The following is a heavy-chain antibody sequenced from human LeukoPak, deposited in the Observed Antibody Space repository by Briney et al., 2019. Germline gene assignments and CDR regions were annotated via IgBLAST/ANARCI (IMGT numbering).Heavy chain of an antibody. J-gene: IGHJ3*02. Sequence: GRSLRLSCAASGFTFSSYAMHWVRQAPGKGLEWVAVISYDGSNKYYADSVKGRFTISRDNSKNTLYLQMNSLRAEDTAVYYCAREVPGTIFGVAPHAFDIWGQGTMVTVSS. V-gene: IGHV3-30-3*01. D-gene: IGHD3-3*01. CDR1: GFTFSSYA. CDR3: AREVPGTIFGVAPHAFDI. CDR2: ISYDGSNK.